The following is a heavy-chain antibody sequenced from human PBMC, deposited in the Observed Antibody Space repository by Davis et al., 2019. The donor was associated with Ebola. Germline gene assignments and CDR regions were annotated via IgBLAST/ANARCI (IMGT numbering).Heavy chain of an antibody. J-gene: IGHJ2*01. D-gene: IGHD6-6*01. V-gene: IGHV1-2*02. CDR3: ARDLGSSSGWYFDL. CDR1: GYTFTGYY. CDR2: INPNSGGT. Sequence: ASVKVSCKASGYTFTGYYMHWVRQAPGQGLEWMGWINPNSGGTNYAQKFQGRVTMTRDTSISTAYMELSRLRSDDTAVYYCARDLGSSSGWYFDLWGRGTLVTVSS.